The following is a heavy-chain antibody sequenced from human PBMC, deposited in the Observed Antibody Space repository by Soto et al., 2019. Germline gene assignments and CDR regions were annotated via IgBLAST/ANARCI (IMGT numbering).Heavy chain of an antibody. D-gene: IGHD3-10*01. V-gene: IGHV2-5*02. CDR1: GFSLSTSGVG. CDR3: AYPKSYYAVHGGPFDF. CDR2: IYWDGDK. Sequence: QITLKESGPTLVKPTQTLTLTCTFSGFSLSTSGVGVGWIRQPPGGALECLALIYWDGDKRYNPSLKNRLNISKDTSKNQVVLTLTDIDPVDTGTYYCAYPKSYYAVHGGPFDFWGQGTMVTVSS. J-gene: IGHJ3*01.